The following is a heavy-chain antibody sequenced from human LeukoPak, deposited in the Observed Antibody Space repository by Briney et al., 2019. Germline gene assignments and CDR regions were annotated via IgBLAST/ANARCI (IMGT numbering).Heavy chain of an antibody. J-gene: IGHJ4*02. Sequence: PGGSLRLSCAASGFPFSSYQMNWVRQAPGKGLEWISYISYRGSTDYYADSVRGRFTISRDNANQSVFLQMNSLRVEDTAVYFCARERGGGYFDYWGQGILVTVSS. CDR2: ISYRGSTD. CDR1: GFPFSSYQ. V-gene: IGHV3-48*03. CDR3: ARERGGGYFDY. D-gene: IGHD3-10*01.